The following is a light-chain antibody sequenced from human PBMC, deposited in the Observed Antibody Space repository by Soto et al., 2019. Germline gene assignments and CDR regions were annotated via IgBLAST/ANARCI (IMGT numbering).Light chain of an antibody. CDR3: HQSSSIPRT. CDR2: AAS. J-gene: IGKJ2*01. Sequence: DLQMTQSPSSLSASVGDRVTITCRASQSISYYLSWYQLKPGKVPKLLISAASSLQSGVPSRFSGRGSGTDFTLTISSLQPEDFATYYCHQSSSIPRTFGQGTKLEIK. V-gene: IGKV1-39*01. CDR1: QSISYY.